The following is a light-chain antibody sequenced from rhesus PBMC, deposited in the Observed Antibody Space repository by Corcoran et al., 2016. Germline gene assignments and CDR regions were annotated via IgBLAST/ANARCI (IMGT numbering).Light chain of an antibody. Sequence: DIQMTQSPSSLSASVGDRVTITCRASQGISSWLAWYPQTPGKAPKLLIYNATSLQSGVPSRFSGRGSGTDFTLNISSRQPEDFATYYCQRYNGAPPTFGGGTKVEIK. CDR1: QGISSW. CDR3: QRYNGAPPT. J-gene: IGKJ4*01. CDR2: NAT. V-gene: IGKV1-21*01.